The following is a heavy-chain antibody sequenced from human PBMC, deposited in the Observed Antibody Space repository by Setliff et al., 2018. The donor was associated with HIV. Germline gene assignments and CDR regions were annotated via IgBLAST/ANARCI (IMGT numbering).Heavy chain of an antibody. V-gene: IGHV1-69*13. D-gene: IGHD2-21*01. CDR3: ARDPVSDNSATPYYFDY. CDR1: GGTFSTYA. CDR2: IIPIFGTA. J-gene: IGHJ4*02. Sequence: SVKVSCKASGGTFSTYAISWVRQAPGQGLERMGGIIPIFGTANYDQRFQGRVTITADETTSTAYMELSSLRSEDTAVYFCARDPVSDNSATPYYFDYWGQGTLVT.